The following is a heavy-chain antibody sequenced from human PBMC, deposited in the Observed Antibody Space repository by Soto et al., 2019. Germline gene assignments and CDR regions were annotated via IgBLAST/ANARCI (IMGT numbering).Heavy chain of an antibody. V-gene: IGHV4-4*07. CDR2: IYPSGRA. CDR1: GGSITNHY. J-gene: IGHJ2*01. CDR3: ARDYDVNTAVDYWYFDL. Sequence: QVQLQESGPRLVTPSETLTLTCSLSGGSITNHYWGWIRQPPGKGLEFIGRIYPSGRAHYNPSLQSRATMSVDTSKTQFSRKVNSVTAADTAFYYCARDYDVNTAVDYWYFDLWGRGTLVTVSS. D-gene: IGHD5-18*01.